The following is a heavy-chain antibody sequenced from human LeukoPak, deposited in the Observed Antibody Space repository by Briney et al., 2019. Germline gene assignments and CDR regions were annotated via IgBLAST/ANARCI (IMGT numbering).Heavy chain of an antibody. CDR1: GCTFSRYS. J-gene: IGHJ4*02. Sequence: GWSLRLSSAASGCTFSRYSMNWVRPAPGKGLDWVSSISSSSSYIHYADSGNCRFTISRDNAKNSLYLQMNSLRAEDTAVSYCARDRGGSYAAFDYWGQGTLVTVSS. V-gene: IGHV3-21*01. CDR2: ISSSSSYI. CDR3: ARDRGGSYAAFDY. D-gene: IGHD1-26*01.